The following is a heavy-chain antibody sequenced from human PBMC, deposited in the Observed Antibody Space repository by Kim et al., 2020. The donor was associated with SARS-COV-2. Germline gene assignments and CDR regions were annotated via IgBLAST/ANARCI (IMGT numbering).Heavy chain of an antibody. Sequence: GGSLRLSCAASGFTFSSYAMSWVRQAPGKGLEWVSALSGSGRHTYYADSVKGRFTISRDNSRNTVHLQMNSLSAEDTAVYHCVKAVASGGYVYDRGRDS. CDR3: VKAVASGGYVYDRGRDS. J-gene: IGHJ5*01. D-gene: IGHD2-15*01. V-gene: IGHV3-23*01. CDR1: GFTFSSYA. CDR2: LSGSGRHT.